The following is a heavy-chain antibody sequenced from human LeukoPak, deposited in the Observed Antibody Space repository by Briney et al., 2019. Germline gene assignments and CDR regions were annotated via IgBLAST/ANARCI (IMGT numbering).Heavy chain of an antibody. CDR2: INHSGST. J-gene: IGHJ4*02. CDR3: ARDHQTSYDFWSGYYGDYFDY. CDR1: GGSFSGYY. Sequence: SETLSLTCAVYGGSFSGYYWSWIRRPPGKGLEWIGEINHSGSTNYNPSLKSRVTISVDTSKNQFSLKLSSVTAADTAVYYCARDHQTSYDFWSGYYGDYFDYWGQGTLVTVSS. D-gene: IGHD3-3*01. V-gene: IGHV4-34*01.